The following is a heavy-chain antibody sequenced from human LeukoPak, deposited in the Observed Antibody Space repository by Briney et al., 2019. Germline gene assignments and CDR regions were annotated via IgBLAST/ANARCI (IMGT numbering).Heavy chain of an antibody. V-gene: IGHV4-30-2*01. J-gene: IGHJ4*02. CDR3: ARARGASLFDY. CDR2: IYHSGST. CDR1: GGSISSGGYY. D-gene: IGHD4/OR15-4a*01. Sequence: SETLSLTCTVSGGSISSGGYYWRWIRQPPGKGLEWIGYIYHSGSTYYNPSLKSRVTISVDRSKNQFSLKLSSVTAADTAVYYCARARGASLFDYWGQGTLVTVSS.